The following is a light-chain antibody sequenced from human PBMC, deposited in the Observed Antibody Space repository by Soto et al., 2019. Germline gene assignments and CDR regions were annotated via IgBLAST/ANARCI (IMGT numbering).Light chain of an antibody. V-gene: IGLV1-47*01. Sequence: QSVLTQPPSASGTPGQRVTISCSGSSSNIGSNYVYWYQQLPGTAPKLLIYRNNQRPSGVPDRFSGSKSGTSASLAISGLRSEDEADYYCAVWDDSLSGRVFGGGTQLTVL. CDR2: RNN. J-gene: IGLJ2*01. CDR1: SSNIGSNY. CDR3: AVWDDSLSGRV.